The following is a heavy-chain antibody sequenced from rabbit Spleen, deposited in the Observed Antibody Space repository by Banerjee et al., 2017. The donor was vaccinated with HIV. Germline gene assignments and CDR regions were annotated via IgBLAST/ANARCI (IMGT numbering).Heavy chain of an antibody. CDR1: GIDFSSYYY. J-gene: IGHJ4*01. CDR3: ARDRDVGRAGYDYLVL. D-gene: IGHD6-1*01. V-gene: IGHV1S40*01. Sequence: QQLVESGGGLVKPGASLTLTCKASGIDFSSYYYMCWVRQAPGKGLEWIACINIITGKSVYASWAKGRFTMSRTSSTTVTLQMTSLTAADTATYFCARDRDVGRAGYDYLVLWGQGTLVTVS. CDR2: INIITGKS.